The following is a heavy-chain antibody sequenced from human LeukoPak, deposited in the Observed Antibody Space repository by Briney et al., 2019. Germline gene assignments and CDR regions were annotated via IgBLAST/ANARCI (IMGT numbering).Heavy chain of an antibody. J-gene: IGHJ1*01. CDR2: ISGDGATT. CDR1: GFSFSSYS. D-gene: IGHD3-16*01. Sequence: GGSLRLSCAASGFSFSSYSMNWVRQAPGKGLEWVSLISGDGATTYYADSVKGRFNISRDNSKSSLYPQMNSLRSEDSALYYCAKDNQRGGFQHWGQGTLVTVSS. CDR3: AKDNQRGGFQH. V-gene: IGHV3-43*02.